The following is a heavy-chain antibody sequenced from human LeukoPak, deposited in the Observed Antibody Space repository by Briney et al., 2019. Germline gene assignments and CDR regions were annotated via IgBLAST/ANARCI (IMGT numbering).Heavy chain of an antibody. CDR3: ANPFFIVATPSRQWLVPRGTDY. V-gene: IGHV3-30*04. Sequence: GGSLRLSCAASGFTFSSYAMHWVRQAPGKGLEWVTLISYDGSNKYYADSVKGRFTISRDNSKNTLYLQMNSLRAEDTAVYYCANPFFIVATPSRQWLVPRGTDYWGQGTLVTVSS. D-gene: IGHD6-19*01. CDR2: ISYDGSNK. CDR1: GFTFSSYA. J-gene: IGHJ4*02.